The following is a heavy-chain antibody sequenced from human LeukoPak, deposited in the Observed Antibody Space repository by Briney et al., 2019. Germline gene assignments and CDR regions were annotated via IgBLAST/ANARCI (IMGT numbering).Heavy chain of an antibody. CDR1: GVSISSGGYA. D-gene: IGHD5-12*01. V-gene: IGHV4-30-2*01. CDR2: IYYSGST. J-gene: IGHJ4*02. CDR3: ACLKRGYSAYDTHY. Sequence: SETLSLTCAVSGVSISSGGYAWSWIRQPPGKGLEWIGSIYYSGSTYYNPSLKSRVTISLDRSKNQFSLNLRSVTAADTAVYYCACLKRGYSAYDTHYWGPGTLVTVSS.